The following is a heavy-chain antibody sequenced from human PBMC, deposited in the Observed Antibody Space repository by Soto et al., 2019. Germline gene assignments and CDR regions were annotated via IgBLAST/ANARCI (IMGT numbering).Heavy chain of an antibody. CDR1: GCPFSSYS. J-gene: IGHJ4*03. CDR2: ISSSSSYI. V-gene: IGHV3-21*01. Sequence: PGGYLSLSCAATGCPFSSYSMNWVLRAPGKGLAWVSSISSSSSYIYYADSVKGRFTISRDNAKNSLDLPMKSLRAEDTAVCHGARVTYIYGPDYSCHGT. D-gene: IGHD3-3*02. CDR3: ARVTYIYGPDY.